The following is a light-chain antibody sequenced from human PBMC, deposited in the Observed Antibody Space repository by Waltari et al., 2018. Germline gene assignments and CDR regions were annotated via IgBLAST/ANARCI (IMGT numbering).Light chain of an antibody. J-gene: IGKJ1*01. V-gene: IGKV3-20*01. Sequence: DIVLTQSPGTLSLSPGARAILSFRASQRVGRYLCWYQQKNGQAPRLLIYDASTRATGIPNRFSGGGSGADFSLTISRLEPEDFAVYYCQIYVRVPATFGQGTKVEI. CDR2: DAS. CDR1: QRVGRY. CDR3: QIYVRVPAT.